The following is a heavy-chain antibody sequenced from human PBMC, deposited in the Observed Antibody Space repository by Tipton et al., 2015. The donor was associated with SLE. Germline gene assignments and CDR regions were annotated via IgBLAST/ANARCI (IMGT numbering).Heavy chain of an antibody. J-gene: IGHJ4*02. D-gene: IGHD7-27*01. CDR1: GVSISSYY. CDR3: ARVSSWGSGYFDY. V-gene: IGHV4-59*01. Sequence: TLSLTCTVSGVSISSYYWSWIRQPPGKGLEWIGYIYYSGSTNYNPSLKSRVTISVDTSKNQFSLKLSSVTAADTAMYYCARVSSWGSGYFDYWGQGTLVPVSS. CDR2: IYYSGST.